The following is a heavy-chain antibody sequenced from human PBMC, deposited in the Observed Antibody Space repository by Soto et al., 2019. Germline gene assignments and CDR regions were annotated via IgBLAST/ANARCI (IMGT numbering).Heavy chain of an antibody. D-gene: IGHD3-16*01. CDR1: GYTFIRYG. Sequence: QVQLAQSANEVKKPGASVRVSCKAAGYTFIRYGIAWVRQAPGQGLEWMGWISPYNDYTVYAQKFQGRVSMTADTPTRTVYMTLRGLKSDDTAVYYCARGGYYDNSWGKLSHYGLDVWGQGTSVSVSS. V-gene: IGHV1-18*01. CDR2: ISPYNDYT. J-gene: IGHJ6*02. CDR3: ARGGYYDNSWGKLSHYGLDV.